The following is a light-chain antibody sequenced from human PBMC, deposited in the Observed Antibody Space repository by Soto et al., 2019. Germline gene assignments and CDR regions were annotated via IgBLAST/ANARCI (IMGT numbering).Light chain of an antibody. J-gene: IGLJ1*01. CDR2: EVT. Sequence: QSVLTQPPSASGSPGQSVTISCTGTSSDVGGYDYVSWYQQYPGKTPKLMIFEVTKRPSGVPDRFSGSKSGYTASLTVSGLQAEDEADYYCSSFAGGNIYVFGTGTKLTVL. CDR1: SSDVGGYDY. CDR3: SSFAGGNIYV. V-gene: IGLV2-8*01.